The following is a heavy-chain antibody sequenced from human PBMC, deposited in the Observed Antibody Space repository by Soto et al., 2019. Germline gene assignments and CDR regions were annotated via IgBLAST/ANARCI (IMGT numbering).Heavy chain of an antibody. Sequence: PGESLKISCKGSGYSFTSYWIGWVRQMPGKGLEWMGIIYPGDSDTSYSPSFQGQVTISADKSISTAYLQWSSLKASDTAMYYCARHETYYDILTGYPILNWFDPSGQGTLVTVAS. CDR1: GYSFTSYW. CDR3: ARHETYYDILTGYPILNWFDP. V-gene: IGHV5-51*01. CDR2: IYPGDSDT. D-gene: IGHD3-9*01. J-gene: IGHJ5*02.